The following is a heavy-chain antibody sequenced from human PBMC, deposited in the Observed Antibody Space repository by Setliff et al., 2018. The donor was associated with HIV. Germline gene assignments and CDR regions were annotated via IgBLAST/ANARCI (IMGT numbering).Heavy chain of an antibody. CDR1: GDSINSGDSY. J-gene: IGHJ3*02. CDR2: IYYSGST. V-gene: IGHV4-31*03. CDR3: ARVSQDLLGAFDI. Sequence: SETLSLTCTVSGDSINSGDSYWTWIRHHPGKGLEWIGYIYYSGSTNYNPSLKSRVIISVDSSKNQFFLKLTSVTAADAAMYYCARVSQDLLGAFDIWGQGTMVTV. D-gene: IGHD7-27*01.